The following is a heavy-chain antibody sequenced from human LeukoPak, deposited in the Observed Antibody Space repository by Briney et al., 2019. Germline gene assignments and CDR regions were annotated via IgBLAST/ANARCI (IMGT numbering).Heavy chain of an antibody. Sequence: SETLSLTCTVSGYSISSGYYWGWIRQPPGKGLEWIGSIYHSGSTYYNPSLKSRVTISGDTSKNHFSLKLSSVTAADTAVYYCARGPTYQPIDFWGQGTLVTVSS. J-gene: IGHJ4*02. CDR2: IYHSGST. CDR3: ARGPTYQPIDF. V-gene: IGHV4-38-2*02. CDR1: GYSISSGYY. D-gene: IGHD2-2*01.